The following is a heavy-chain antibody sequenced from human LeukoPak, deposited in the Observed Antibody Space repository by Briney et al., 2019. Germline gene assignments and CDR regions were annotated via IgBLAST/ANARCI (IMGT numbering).Heavy chain of an antibody. CDR3: AKDSHPPRSGMAFYFDY. J-gene: IGHJ4*02. Sequence: GGSLRLSCAASGFMFSSYAMTWVRQAPGKGLEWVSSIGGSGDRPYYADSVRGRFAISRDNSKNTLYLQMSSLRAEDTAVYYCAKDSHPPRSGMAFYFDYWGQGTLVTVSS. CDR1: GFMFSSYA. CDR2: IGGSGDRP. V-gene: IGHV3-23*01. D-gene: IGHD6-19*01.